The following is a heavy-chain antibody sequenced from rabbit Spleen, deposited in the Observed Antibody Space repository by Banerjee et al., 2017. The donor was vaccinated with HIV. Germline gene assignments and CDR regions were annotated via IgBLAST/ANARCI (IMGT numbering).Heavy chain of an antibody. CDR2: IHGSNTGDA. Sequence: QEQLAESGGGLVQPEGSLTLTCTASGFSFSSSVFMCWVRQGPGKGLEWVACIHGSNTGDAHYASWAKGRFTISKTSSTTVTLQMTSLTAADTATYFCARDNVGGDGYNCILWGPGTLVTVS. V-gene: IGHV1S45*01. CDR1: GFSFSSSVF. CDR3: ARDNVGGDGYNCIL. D-gene: IGHD6-1*01. J-gene: IGHJ4*01.